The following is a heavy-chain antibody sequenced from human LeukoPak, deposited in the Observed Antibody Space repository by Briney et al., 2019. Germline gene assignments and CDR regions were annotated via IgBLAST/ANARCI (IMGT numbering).Heavy chain of an antibody. D-gene: IGHD3-16*02. CDR2: ISGSGGST. Sequence: GGSLRLSCAASGFTFSSYAMSWVRQAPGKGLEWVSAISGSGGSTYYADSVKGRFTISRDNSKNTLYLQMNSLRAEDTAVYYCAKDPYDYVWGSYRPHDAFDIWGQGTMVTVPS. V-gene: IGHV3-23*01. CDR1: GFTFSSYA. J-gene: IGHJ3*02. CDR3: AKDPYDYVWGSYRPHDAFDI.